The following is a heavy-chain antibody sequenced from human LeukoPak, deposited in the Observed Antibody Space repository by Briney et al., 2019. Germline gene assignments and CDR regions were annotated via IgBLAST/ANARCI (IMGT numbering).Heavy chain of an antibody. CDR2: IYTSGST. V-gene: IGHV4-4*07. CDR3: ARDRVGPRDDAFDI. J-gene: IGHJ3*02. CDR1: GGSISGYY. D-gene: IGHD1-26*01. Sequence: SETLSLTCTVSGGSISGYYWSWIRRPAGKGREWIGRIYTSGSTNYNPSLKSRVTMSVDTSKNQFSLKLSSVTAADTAVYYCARDRVGPRDDAFDIWGQGTMVTVSS.